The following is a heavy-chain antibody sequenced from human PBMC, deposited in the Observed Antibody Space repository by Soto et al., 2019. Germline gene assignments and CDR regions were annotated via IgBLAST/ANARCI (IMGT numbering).Heavy chain of an antibody. J-gene: IGHJ3*02. CDR2: ISGSGGST. CDR3: AKDKVWGSYYEGLDAFDI. CDR1: GFTFSSYA. D-gene: IGHD1-26*01. V-gene: IGHV3-23*01. Sequence: EVQLLESGGGLVQPGGSLRLSCAASGFTFSSYAMSWVRQAPGKGLEWVSAISGSGGSTYYADSVKGRFTISRDNSKNTLYLQMNSLRAEDTAVYYCAKDKVWGSYYEGLDAFDIWGQGTMVTVSS.